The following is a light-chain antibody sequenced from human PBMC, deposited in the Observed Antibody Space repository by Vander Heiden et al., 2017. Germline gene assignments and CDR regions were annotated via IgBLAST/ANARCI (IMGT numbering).Light chain of an antibody. V-gene: IGKV1-39*01. Sequence: DIQMTQYPPSLSASVRDRVTIHCRASKNLGSYLNWYQQKPGKAPKLLFYAASSLQSGVPSMCSGRGAGTDCTPTISRLQPEDVATYYWQHSDCTPITFGRGTTVDIK. CDR2: AAS. CDR1: KNLGSY. J-gene: IGKJ3*01. CDR3: QHSDCTPIT.